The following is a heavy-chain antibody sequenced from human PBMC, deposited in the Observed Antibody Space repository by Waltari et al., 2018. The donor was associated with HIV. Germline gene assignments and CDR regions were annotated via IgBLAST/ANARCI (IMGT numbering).Heavy chain of an antibody. V-gene: IGHV3-30*01. CDR3: ARDFSIADYYYGMDV. J-gene: IGHJ6*02. Sequence: AASGFTFSSYAMHWVHQAPGKGLEWVAVISYDGSNKYYADSVKGRFTISRDNSKNTLYLQMNSLRAEDTAVYYCARDFSIADYYYGMDVWGQGTTVTVSS. D-gene: IGHD3-22*01. CDR1: GFTFSSYA. CDR2: ISYDGSNK.